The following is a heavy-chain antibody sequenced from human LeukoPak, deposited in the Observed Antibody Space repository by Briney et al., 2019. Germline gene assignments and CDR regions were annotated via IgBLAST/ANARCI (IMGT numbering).Heavy chain of an antibody. CDR3: AKDDDYGDYLDY. J-gene: IGHJ4*02. D-gene: IGHD4-17*01. CDR2: ISSSSSYI. Sequence: GGSLRLSCAASGFTFSSYSMNWVRQAPGKGLEWVSSISSSSSYIYYADSVKGRFTISRDNSKNTPYLQMNSLRAEDTAVYYCAKDDDYGDYLDYWGQGTLVTVSS. V-gene: IGHV3-21*01. CDR1: GFTFSSYS.